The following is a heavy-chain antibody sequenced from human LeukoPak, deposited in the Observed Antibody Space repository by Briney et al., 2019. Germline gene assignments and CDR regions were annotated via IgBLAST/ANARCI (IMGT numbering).Heavy chain of an antibody. CDR3: SGYGDYGYYYMDV. D-gene: IGHD4-17*01. CDR2: IKGDGSEK. CDR1: GFTFSSYW. V-gene: IGHV3-7*01. Sequence: GGSLRLSCAASGFTFSSYWMTWVRQAPGKGLEWVGNIKGDGSEKYYVDSVKGRFTISRDNAKNSLYLQMNSLRAEDTAVYYCSGYGDYGYYYMDVWGKGTTVTISS. J-gene: IGHJ6*03.